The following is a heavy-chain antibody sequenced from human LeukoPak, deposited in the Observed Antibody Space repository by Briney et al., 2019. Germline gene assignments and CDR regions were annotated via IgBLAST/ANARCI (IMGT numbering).Heavy chain of an antibody. D-gene: IGHD4-23*01. V-gene: IGHV3-64*01. CDR1: GFTFSSYA. CDR3: AKDSVPRWSLDY. CDR2: ISSNGGST. Sequence: GGSLRLSCAASGFTFSSYAMHWVRQAPGKGLEYVSAISSNGGSTYYANSVKGRFTISRDNSKNTLYLQMGSLRAEDMAVYYCAKDSVPRWSLDYWGQGTLVTVSS. J-gene: IGHJ4*02.